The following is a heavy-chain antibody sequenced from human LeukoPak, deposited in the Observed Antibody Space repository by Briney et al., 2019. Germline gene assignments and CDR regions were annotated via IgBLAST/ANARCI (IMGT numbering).Heavy chain of an antibody. D-gene: IGHD6-19*01. J-gene: IGHJ4*02. V-gene: IGHV4-38-2*01. Sequence: SETLSLTCAVSGYSISSGYYWGWIRQPPGKGLEWIGSIYHSGSTYYNPSLKSRVTISVDTSKNQFSLKLSSVTAADTAVYYCARVGLAVADYWGQATLVTVSS. CDR2: IYHSGST. CDR1: GYSISSGYY. CDR3: ARVGLAVADY.